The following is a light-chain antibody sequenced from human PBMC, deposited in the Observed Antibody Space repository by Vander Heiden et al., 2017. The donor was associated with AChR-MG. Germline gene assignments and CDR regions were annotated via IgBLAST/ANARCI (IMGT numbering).Light chain of an antibody. J-gene: IGKJ1*01. CDR2: GAS. CDR3: HQDGSSPRT. V-gene: IGKV3-20*01. Sequence: EIVLTQSPGTLSLSPGERATLSCRASQSVSSNYLAWYQQKPGQAPRLLIYGASSRATGIPDSFGGSGSGTDFTLTINRLEPEDFAVYYCHQDGSSPRTFGQRTKVEIK. CDR1: QSVSSNY.